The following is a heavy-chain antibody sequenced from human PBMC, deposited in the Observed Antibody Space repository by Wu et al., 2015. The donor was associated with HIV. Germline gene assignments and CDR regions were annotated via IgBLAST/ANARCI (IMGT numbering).Heavy chain of an antibody. Sequence: PNSGGTNYAQKFQGRVTMTRDTSISTAYMELSRLRSDDTAVYYCARGCGGSCSGAFDIWGQGTMVTVSS. J-gene: IGHJ3*02. D-gene: IGHD2-15*01. V-gene: IGHV1-2*02. CDR2: PNSGGT. CDR3: ARGCGGSCSGAFDI.